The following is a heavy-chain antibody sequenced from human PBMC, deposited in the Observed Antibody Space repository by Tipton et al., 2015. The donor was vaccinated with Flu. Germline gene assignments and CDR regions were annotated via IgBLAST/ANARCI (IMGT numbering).Heavy chain of an antibody. V-gene: IGHV1-8*01. Sequence: QLVQSGAEVKKPGASVKVSCKASGYTFTSYDINWVRQATGQGLEWMGWMNPNSGNTGYAQKFQGRVTMTRNTSISTAYMELSSLRSEDTAVYYCGRRYCSSTSCYTVRDGMDVWGQGTTVTVSS. CDR2: MNPNSGNT. J-gene: IGHJ6*02. CDR1: GYTFTSYD. CDR3: GRRYCSSTSCYTVRDGMDV. D-gene: IGHD2-2*02.